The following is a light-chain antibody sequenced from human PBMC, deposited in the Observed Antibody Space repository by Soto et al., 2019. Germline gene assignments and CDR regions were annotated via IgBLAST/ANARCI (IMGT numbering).Light chain of an antibody. V-gene: IGKV1-39*01. CDR1: QSISNF. CDR3: QQSYNTPLT. J-gene: IGKJ4*01. Sequence: DIQMTQSPASLSTSVGDRVTITCRASQSISNFLNWYQQKPGKAPKVVIYAASSLQSGVPARFSGSGSGTDFILTISSLQLEDFATYYCQQSYNTPLTFGGGTKVEIK. CDR2: AAS.